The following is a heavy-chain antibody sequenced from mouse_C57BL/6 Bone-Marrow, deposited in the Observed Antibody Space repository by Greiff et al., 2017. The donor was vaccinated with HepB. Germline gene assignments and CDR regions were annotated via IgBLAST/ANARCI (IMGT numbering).Heavy chain of an antibody. CDR1: GFTFSDFY. J-gene: IGHJ3*01. Sequence: EVKLMESGGGLVQSGRSLRLSCATSGFTFSDFYMEWVRQAPGKGLEWIAASRNKANDYTTEYSASVKGRFIVSRDTSQSILYLQMNALRAEDTAIYYCARDADYGSSSSWFAYWGQGTLVTVSA. CDR2: SRNKANDYTT. CDR3: ARDADYGSSSSWFAY. V-gene: IGHV7-1*01. D-gene: IGHD1-1*01.